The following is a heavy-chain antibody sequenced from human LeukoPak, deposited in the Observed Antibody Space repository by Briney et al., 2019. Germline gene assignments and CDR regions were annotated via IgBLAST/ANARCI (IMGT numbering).Heavy chain of an antibody. CDR2: ITSGGGFK. D-gene: IGHD3-22*01. V-gene: IGHV3-11*04. Sequence: GGSLRLSCVGAGFPFSDFHMSWIRQAPGKGLEWVSYITSGGGFKYYADSVKGRFSISRDDSKNSVFLQMNSLGVEDTAVYYCARVRPGSSGSYYRTSWGQGTLVTFSS. CDR1: GFPFSDFH. J-gene: IGHJ4*02. CDR3: ARVRPGSSGSYYRTS.